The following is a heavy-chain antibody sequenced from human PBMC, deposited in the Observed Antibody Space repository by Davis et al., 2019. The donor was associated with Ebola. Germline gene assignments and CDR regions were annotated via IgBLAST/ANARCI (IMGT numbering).Heavy chain of an antibody. Sequence: SETLSLTCTVSGGSISSYYWSWIRQPPGKRLEWIGYIYYSGSTNYNPSLKSRVTKSVDTSKNQFSLKLSSVTAADTAVYYCARDLSDHTEWGFYYYGMDVWGQGTTVTVSS. CDR1: GGSISSYY. V-gene: IGHV4-59*01. CDR3: ARDLSDHTEWGFYYYGMDV. CDR2: IYYSGST. D-gene: IGHD1-26*01. J-gene: IGHJ6*02.